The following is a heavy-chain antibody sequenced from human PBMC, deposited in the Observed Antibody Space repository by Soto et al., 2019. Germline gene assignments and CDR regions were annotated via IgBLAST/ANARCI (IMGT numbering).Heavy chain of an antibody. Sequence: GEPLKISCKGSGYSFAGYWITWVRQKPGKGLEWMGRIDPSDSQTYYSPSFRGHVTISVTKSITTVFLQWSSLRASDTAMYYCARQIYDSDTGPNFQYYFDSWGQGTPGHRLL. D-gene: IGHD3-22*01. J-gene: IGHJ4*02. V-gene: IGHV5-10-1*01. CDR2: IDPSDSQT. CDR3: ARQIYDSDTGPNFQYYFDS. CDR1: GYSFAGYW.